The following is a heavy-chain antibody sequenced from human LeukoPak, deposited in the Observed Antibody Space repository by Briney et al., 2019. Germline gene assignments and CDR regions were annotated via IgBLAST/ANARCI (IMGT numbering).Heavy chain of an antibody. D-gene: IGHD6-13*01. J-gene: IGHJ3*02. V-gene: IGHV4-59*01. CDR3: ASTTYSSSWYGDAFDI. Sequence: SETLSLTCTVSGGSISSYYWSWIRQPPGKGLEWIGYIYYSGSTNYNPSLKSRVTISVDTSTNQFSLKLSSVTAADTAVYYCASTTYSSSWYGDAFDIWGQGTMVTVSS. CDR2: IYYSGST. CDR1: GGSISSYY.